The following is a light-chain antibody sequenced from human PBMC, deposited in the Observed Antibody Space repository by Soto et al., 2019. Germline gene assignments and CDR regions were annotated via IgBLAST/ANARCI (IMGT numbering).Light chain of an antibody. CDR2: LNSDGSH. CDR3: QTWGSGIVV. CDR1: SGHSNYA. V-gene: IGLV4-69*01. Sequence: QSVLTQSPSASASLGASVKLTCPLSSGHSNYAIAWHQQQSEKGPRYLMKLNSDGSHSKGDGIPDRFSGSSSGAERYLTISSLQSEDEADYYCQTWGSGIVVFGGRTKLTVL. J-gene: IGLJ2*01.